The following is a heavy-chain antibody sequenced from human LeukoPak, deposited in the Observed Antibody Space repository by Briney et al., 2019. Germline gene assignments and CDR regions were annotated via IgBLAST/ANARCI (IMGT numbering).Heavy chain of an antibody. J-gene: IGHJ4*02. CDR1: GYTLTELS. CDR2: FDPEDGET. V-gene: IGHV1-24*01. CDR3: AKDRDGADNIIL. Sequence: ASVKVSCKISGYTLTELSMHWVRQAPGKGLEWMGGFDPEDGETIYAQKFQGRVTMTEDTSTDTAYMEVTRLTSDDTARYYCAKDRDGADNIILWGQGTLVTVSA. D-gene: IGHD5-24*01.